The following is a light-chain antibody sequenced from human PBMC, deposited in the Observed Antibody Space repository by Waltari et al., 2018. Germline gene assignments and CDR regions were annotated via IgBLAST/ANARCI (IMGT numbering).Light chain of an antibody. J-gene: IGKJ1*01. V-gene: IGKV1-39*01. CDR3: QQYCSTPPT. Sequence: DIQLTQSPSSLSASVGDRVTITCRASQSISSYLNWYQQKPGKAPKLLIYAASSLQSGVPSRFSGSGSGTDFTLTISSLQPEDVAVYYCQQYCSTPPTFGQGTKVEIK. CDR2: AAS. CDR1: QSISSY.